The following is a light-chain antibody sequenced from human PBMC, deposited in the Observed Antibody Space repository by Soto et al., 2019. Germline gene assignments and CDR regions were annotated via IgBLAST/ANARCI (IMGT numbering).Light chain of an antibody. CDR2: DVS. CDR1: SSDVGGYNY. V-gene: IGLV2-14*01. CDR3: ISYTSSSTLYV. Sequence: QSALTQPASVSGSPGQSITISCTGTSSDVGGYNYVSWYQQHPVKAPKLMIYDVSNRPSGVSNRFSGSKSGNTASLTISGLQAEDEADYYCISYTSSSTLYVFGSGTKLTVL. J-gene: IGLJ1*01.